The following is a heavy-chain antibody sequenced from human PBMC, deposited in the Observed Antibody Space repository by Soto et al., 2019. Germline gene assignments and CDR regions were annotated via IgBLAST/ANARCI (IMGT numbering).Heavy chain of an antibody. V-gene: IGHV3-66*01. CDR1: GFTVSSNY. Sequence: GGSLRLSCAASGFTVSSNYMSWVRQSPGKGLEWVSFIYSIGSTYYADSVKGRFTISRDNSKNTLYLQMNSLRAEDTAVYYCARARIMPLYTSSWPVFDYWGQGTLVTVSS. CDR3: ARARIMPLYTSSWPVFDY. D-gene: IGHD6-13*01. CDR2: IYSIGST. J-gene: IGHJ4*02.